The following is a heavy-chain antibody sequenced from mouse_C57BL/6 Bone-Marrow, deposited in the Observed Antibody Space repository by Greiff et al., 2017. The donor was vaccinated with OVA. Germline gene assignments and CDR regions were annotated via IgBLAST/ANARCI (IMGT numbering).Heavy chain of an antibody. CDR1: GYTFTSYG. J-gene: IGHJ1*03. CDR2: IYPRSGNT. Sequence: VKLQESGAELARPGASVKLSCKASGYTFTSYGISWVKQRTGQGLEWIGEIYPRSGNTYYNEKFKGKATLTADKSSSTAYMELRSLTSEDSAVYFCARVPDWYFDVWGTGTTVTVSS. V-gene: IGHV1-81*01. CDR3: ARVPDWYFDV.